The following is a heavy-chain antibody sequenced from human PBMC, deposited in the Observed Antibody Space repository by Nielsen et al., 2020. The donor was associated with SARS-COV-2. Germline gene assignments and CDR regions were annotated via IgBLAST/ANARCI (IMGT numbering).Heavy chain of an antibody. D-gene: IGHD3-22*01. CDR3: ANFDGSSYNAFDI. Sequence: GESLTISCAASGFTFSSYAMHWVRQDPGKGLEWVSSISSSSSYIYYADSVKGRFTISRDNAKNSLYLQMNSLRAEGTAVYYCANFDGSSYNAFDIWGQGTMVTVSS. V-gene: IGHV3-21*01. CDR1: GFTFSSYA. J-gene: IGHJ3*02. CDR2: ISSSSSYI.